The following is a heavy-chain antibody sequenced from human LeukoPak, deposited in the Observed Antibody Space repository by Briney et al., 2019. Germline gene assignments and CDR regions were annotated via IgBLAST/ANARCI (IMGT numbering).Heavy chain of an antibody. CDR3: ARDPRVTMVRGPGSHFDY. Sequence: SETLSLTCTVSGGSISSSSYYWGWTRQPPGKGLEWIGSIYYSGSTYYNPSLKSRVTISVDTSKNQFSLKLSSVTAADTAVYYCARDPRVTMVRGPGSHFDYWGQGTLVTVSS. D-gene: IGHD3-10*01. J-gene: IGHJ4*02. CDR2: IYYSGST. V-gene: IGHV4-39*07. CDR1: GGSISSSSYY.